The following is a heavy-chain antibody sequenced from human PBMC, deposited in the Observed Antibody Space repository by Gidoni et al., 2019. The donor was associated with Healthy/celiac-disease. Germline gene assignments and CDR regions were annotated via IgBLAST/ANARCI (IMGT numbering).Heavy chain of an antibody. CDR2: ISANDEN. CDR3: ARMMRLVIVLDF. CDR1: GFSLSNARMG. D-gene: IGHD3-9*01. V-gene: IGHV2-26*01. Sequence: QVTLKESGPVLVNATETLTLTRTVPGFSLSNARMGVSWIRQHPGKTLEWLAHISANDENSYSTSLKGRLTISKDTSKSQVVLTVTNMDPVDTATYYCARMMRLVIVLDFWGQGTMVTVSS. J-gene: IGHJ4*02.